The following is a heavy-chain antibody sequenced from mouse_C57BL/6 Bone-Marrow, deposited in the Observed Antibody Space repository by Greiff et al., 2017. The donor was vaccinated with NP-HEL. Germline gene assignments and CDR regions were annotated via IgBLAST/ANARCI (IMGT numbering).Heavy chain of an antibody. V-gene: IGHV1-59*01. J-gene: IGHJ2*01. CDR2: IDPSDSYT. CDR3: AVLITTVVAYYFDY. Sequence: QVQLQQPGAELVRPGTSVKLSCKASGYTFTSYWMHWVKQRPGQGLEWIGVIDPSDSYTNYNQKFKGKATLTVDTSSSPAYMQLSSLTSEDSAVYYCAVLITTVVAYYFDYWGQGTTLTVSS. CDR1: GYTFTSYW. D-gene: IGHD1-1*01.